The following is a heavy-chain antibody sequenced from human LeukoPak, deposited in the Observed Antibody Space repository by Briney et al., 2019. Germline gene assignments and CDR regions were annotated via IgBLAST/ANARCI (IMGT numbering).Heavy chain of an antibody. CDR3: ARDTDDFQGLDI. V-gene: IGHV3-21*01. J-gene: IGHJ3*02. Sequence: GGSLRLSCAASGFTFSSYWMSWVRQAPGKGLEWVSSITSSSSYIYYADSVKGRFTISRDNTKNSLYLQMNSLRAEDTAVYYCARDTDDFQGLDIWGQGTMVTVSS. CDR1: GFTFSSYW. CDR2: ITSSSSYI. D-gene: IGHD3-3*01.